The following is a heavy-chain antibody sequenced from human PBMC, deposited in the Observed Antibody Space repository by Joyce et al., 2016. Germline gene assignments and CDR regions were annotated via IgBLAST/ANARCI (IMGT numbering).Heavy chain of an antibody. CDR2: IKSDGST. D-gene: IGHD2-15*01. Sequence: EVQLLDSGGGFMQPGGSLRLSWAASGFTFSSHIMTWVRQAPGKGVGWVSGIKSDGSTYYVDSVKGRFTISRDNSKNTVYLQMNSLRVEDTAIYYCAKGDCNGGSCYSSWGQGTLVTVSS. CDR3: AKGDCNGGSCYSS. CDR1: GFTFSSHI. V-gene: IGHV3-23*01. J-gene: IGHJ5*02.